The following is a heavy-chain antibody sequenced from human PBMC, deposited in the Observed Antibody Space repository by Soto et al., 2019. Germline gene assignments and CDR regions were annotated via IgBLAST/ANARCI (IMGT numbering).Heavy chain of an antibody. J-gene: IGHJ6*02. CDR3: AKNGHPPYYYYGMDV. Sequence: QGQLVQSGAEVKQPGASVKVSCKASGYTFTTYGISWVRQAPGQGLEWMGWISGYNGDTNYAQKFQGRVTMTIDRYTSTAYLEVRSLTSDDTAVYYCAKNGHPPYYYYGMDVWGQGTTVTVSS. CDR1: GYTFTTYG. CDR2: ISGYNGDT. V-gene: IGHV1-18*01. D-gene: IGHD2-8*01.